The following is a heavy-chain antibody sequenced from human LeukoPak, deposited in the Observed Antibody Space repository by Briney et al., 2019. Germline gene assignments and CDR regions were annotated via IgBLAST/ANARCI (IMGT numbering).Heavy chain of an antibody. CDR2: IYYSGST. Sequence: SETLSLTCTVSGDSISTGSYCWAWIRQSPGKGLECIGTIYYSGSTYSNPSLESRVTISVVPSKSQFSLKLSSVTAADTAVYYGARGLYGGNSAPLAHWGQGTLVTVSS. D-gene: IGHD4-23*01. V-gene: IGHV4-39*01. J-gene: IGHJ4*02. CDR1: GDSISTGSYC. CDR3: ARGLYGGNSAPLAH.